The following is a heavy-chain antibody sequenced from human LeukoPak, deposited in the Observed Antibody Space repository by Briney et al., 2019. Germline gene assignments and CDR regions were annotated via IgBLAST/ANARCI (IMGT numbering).Heavy chain of an antibody. D-gene: IGHD6-19*01. CDR3: AKGVKGQWLVPDYYYYMDV. CDR2: ISYDGSNK. CDR1: GFTFSSYA. J-gene: IGHJ6*03. V-gene: IGHV3-30*04. Sequence: PGRSLRLSCAASGFTFSSYAMHWVRQAPGKGLEWVAVISYDGSNKYYADSVKGRFTISRDNSKNTLYLQMNSLRAEDTAVYYCAKGVKGQWLVPDYYYYMDVWGKGTTVTISS.